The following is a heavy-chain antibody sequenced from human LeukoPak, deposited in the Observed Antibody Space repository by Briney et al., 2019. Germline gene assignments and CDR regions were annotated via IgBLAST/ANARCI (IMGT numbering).Heavy chain of an antibody. CDR3: ARGAFGYCSSTSCYDWYFDL. Sequence: GGSLRLSCAASGFTFSSYGMHWVRQAPGKGLEWVAVISYDGSNKYYADSVKGRFTISRDNAKNSLYLQMNSLRAEDTAVYYCARGAFGYCSSTSCYDWYFDLWGRGTLVTVSS. V-gene: IGHV3-33*05. CDR2: ISYDGSNK. D-gene: IGHD2-2*01. J-gene: IGHJ2*01. CDR1: GFTFSSYG.